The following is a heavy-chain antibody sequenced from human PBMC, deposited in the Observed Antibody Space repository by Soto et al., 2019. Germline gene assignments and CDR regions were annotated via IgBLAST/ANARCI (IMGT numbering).Heavy chain of an antibody. CDR2: ISYDGSNK. CDR1: GFTFSSYG. J-gene: IGHJ6*03. V-gene: IGHV3-30*18. D-gene: IGHD6-13*01. CDR3: AKDFLSGYSSSHGDYYYYMDV. Sequence: GGSLRLSCAASGFTFSSYGMHWVRQAPGKGLEWVAVISYDGSNKYYADSVKGRFTISRDNSKNTLYLQMNSLRAEDTAVYYCAKDFLSGYSSSHGDYYYYMDVWGKGTTVTVSS.